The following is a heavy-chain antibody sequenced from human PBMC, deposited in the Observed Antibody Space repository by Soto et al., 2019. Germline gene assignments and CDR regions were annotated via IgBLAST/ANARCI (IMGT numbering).Heavy chain of an antibody. D-gene: IGHD6-19*01. V-gene: IGHV1-69*13. CDR3: AGTPAGLDNWVEP. CDR1: GGTFSSYA. J-gene: IGHJ5*02. CDR2: IIPILDTA. Sequence: SVQVSCKASGGTFSSYAISWVRQAHAQRLEWTGGIIPILDTAKYAQKCHVRVTITANEATSTAYMELSSLRSEDTAVYFCAGTPAGLDNWVEPLGPGNAGHRLL.